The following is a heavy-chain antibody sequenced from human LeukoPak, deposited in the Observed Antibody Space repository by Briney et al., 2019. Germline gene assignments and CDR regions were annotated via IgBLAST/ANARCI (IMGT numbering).Heavy chain of an antibody. CDR3: ARQSYRIAARPSDAFDV. J-gene: IGHJ3*01. CDR2: ISTYNGNK. V-gene: IGHV1-18*01. CDR1: GYTLTNYG. Sequence: ASVKVSCKASGYTLTNYGISWVRQAPGQGLEWMGWISTYNGNKKYAQRLQDRVTMTTDTSTSTAYMELRSLRSGDTAVYHCARQSYRIAARPSDAFDVWGQGTMVTVSS. D-gene: IGHD6-6*01.